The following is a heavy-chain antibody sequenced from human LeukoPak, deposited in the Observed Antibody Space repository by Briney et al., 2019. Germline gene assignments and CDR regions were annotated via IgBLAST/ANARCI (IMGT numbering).Heavy chain of an antibody. Sequence: ASVKVSCKASGYTFTGYHIHWVRQAPGQGLEWMGRINPYSGDTNFAQKFQGRVTMTRDTSITTAYMDLSSLTPDDTAVYFCARDPETYYYDSSGYYPFDYWGQGTLVTVSS. D-gene: IGHD3-22*01. CDR1: GYTFTGYH. J-gene: IGHJ4*02. CDR2: INPYSGDT. V-gene: IGHV1-2*06. CDR3: ARDPETYYYDSSGYYPFDY.